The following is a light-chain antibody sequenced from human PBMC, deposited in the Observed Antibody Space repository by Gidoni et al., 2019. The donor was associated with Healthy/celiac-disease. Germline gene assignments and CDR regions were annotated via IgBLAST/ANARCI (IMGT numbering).Light chain of an antibody. Sequence: EIVLTQSPGTLSLSPGERATLSCRASPRVSSSYLAWYQQKPGQAPRLLIYGASSRATGIPYRFSGSGSGTDFTLTISRLEPEDFAVYYCQQDGSSPRTFXXXTKVEIK. CDR2: GAS. CDR3: QQDGSSPRT. V-gene: IGKV3-20*01. CDR1: PRVSSSY. J-gene: IGKJ1*01.